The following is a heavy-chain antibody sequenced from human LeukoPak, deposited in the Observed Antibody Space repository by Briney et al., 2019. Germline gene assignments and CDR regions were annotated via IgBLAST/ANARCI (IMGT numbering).Heavy chain of an antibody. CDR2: VTGSGANS. D-gene: IGHD4-17*01. CDR1: GFTFSSYA. Sequence: GGSLRLSCAASGFTFSSYAMSWVRQAPGKGLEWVSAVTGSGANSYYADSVKGRFSVSRDNSKNMVYLQMSSLRAEDTALYYCAKSDYGYYFDSWGQGTLVTVSS. V-gene: IGHV3-23*01. CDR3: AKSDYGYYFDS. J-gene: IGHJ4*02.